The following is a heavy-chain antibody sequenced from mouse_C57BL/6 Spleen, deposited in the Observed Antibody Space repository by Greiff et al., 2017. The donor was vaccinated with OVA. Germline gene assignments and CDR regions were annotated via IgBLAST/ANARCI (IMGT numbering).Heavy chain of an antibody. CDR2: IDPSDSYT. J-gene: IGHJ1*03. CDR1: GYTFTSYW. V-gene: IGHV1-69*01. Sequence: QVQLQQPGAALVMPGASVKLSCKASGYTFTSYWMHWVKQRPGQGLEWIGEIDPSDSYTNYNQKFKGKSTLTVDKSSSTAYMQLSSLTSEDATVDYCARSGGNYVYFDVWGTGTTVTVAT. D-gene: IGHD2-1*01. CDR3: ARSGGNYVYFDV.